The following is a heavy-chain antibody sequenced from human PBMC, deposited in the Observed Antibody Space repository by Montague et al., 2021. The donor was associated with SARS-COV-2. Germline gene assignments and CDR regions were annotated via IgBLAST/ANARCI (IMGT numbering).Heavy chain of an antibody. CDR1: GGSFSGYY. CDR2: INHSGST. Sequence: SETLSLTCAVYGGSFSGYYWCWICKPPGKGQEWIGEINHSGSTNYNQSXXSRVTITVDTSKNQFSLKLRSVTAADTAVYYCARGPLITMIVVVITDIWFDPWGQGTLVTVS. V-gene: IGHV4-34*01. CDR3: ARGPLITMIVVVITDIWFDP. J-gene: IGHJ5*02. D-gene: IGHD3-22*01.